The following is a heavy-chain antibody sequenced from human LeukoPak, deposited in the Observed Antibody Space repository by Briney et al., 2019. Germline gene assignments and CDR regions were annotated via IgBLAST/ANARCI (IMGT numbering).Heavy chain of an antibody. CDR2: IYYGGST. V-gene: IGHV4-31*03. D-gene: IGHD5-18*01. J-gene: IGHJ4*02. CDR3: ARSYSYGLPFDY. Sequence: SETLSLTCTVSGGSISSGGYYWSWIRQHPGKGLEWIGYIYYGGSTYYNPSLKSRVTISVDTSKNQFSLKLSSVTAADAAVYYCARSYSYGLPFDYWGQGTLVTVSS. CDR1: GGSISSGGYY.